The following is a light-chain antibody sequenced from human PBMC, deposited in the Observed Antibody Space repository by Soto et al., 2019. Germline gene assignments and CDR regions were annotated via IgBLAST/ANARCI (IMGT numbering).Light chain of an antibody. Sequence: QSVLTQPPSVSGAPGQRVTISCTGSSSNIGAGYDVHWYQQLPGTAPKLLIYGNSNRPSGVPDRFSGSKSGTSASLAITGLHAEDEADYYCQSYDTSLGAWVFGAGTKLTVL. CDR2: GNS. CDR3: QSYDTSLGAWV. J-gene: IGLJ1*01. V-gene: IGLV1-40*01. CDR1: SSNIGAGYD.